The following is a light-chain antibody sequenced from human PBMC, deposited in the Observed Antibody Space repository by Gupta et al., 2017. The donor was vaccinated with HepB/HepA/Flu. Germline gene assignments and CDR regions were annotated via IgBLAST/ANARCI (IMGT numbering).Light chain of an antibody. V-gene: IGKV4-1*01. J-gene: IGKJ4*01. CDR1: QSFLDSSENKNY. CDR3: QQEYSTPTT. Sequence: DIVMTQSPDSLAVSLGERATTNCKSSQSFLDSSENKNYLAWYQQKPGQPPELLVYWASTRESGVPDRFSGSGSGTXFTLTIXSRQAEHVAVYYCQQEYSTPTTFGXGTKVEIK. CDR2: WAS.